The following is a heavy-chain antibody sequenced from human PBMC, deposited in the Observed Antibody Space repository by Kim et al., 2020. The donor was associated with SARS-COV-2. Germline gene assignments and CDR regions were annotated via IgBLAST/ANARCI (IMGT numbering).Heavy chain of an antibody. J-gene: IGHJ3*02. CDR1: GFSFSDSA. D-gene: IGHD3-3*02. CDR2: IRSKANSYAT. Sequence: GGSLRLSCAASGFSFSDSAMHWVRQASGKGLDLVGRIRSKANSYATTYAASVKGRFTISSDDSKNAAYLQMNILKTEYTAVYYCTRVPVTTLAFWDAYD. V-gene: IGHV3-73*01. CDR3: TRVPVTTLAFWDAYD.